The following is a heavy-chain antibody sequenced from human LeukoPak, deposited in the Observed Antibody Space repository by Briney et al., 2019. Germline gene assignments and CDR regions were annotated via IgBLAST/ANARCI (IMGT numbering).Heavy chain of an antibody. J-gene: IGHJ4*02. CDR2: INSDATST. V-gene: IGHV3-74*01. CDR1: GFTYSNYW. D-gene: IGHD3-22*01. Sequence: GGSLRLSCAASGFTYSNYWMHWVRQTPGKGLVWVSRINSDATSTSYADSVKGRFTISRDRAKNTLYLQMNSLRAEDTAVYYCAEYYYYDSSGYQQYYFDYWGQGTLVTVSS. CDR3: AEYYYYDSSGYQQYYFDY.